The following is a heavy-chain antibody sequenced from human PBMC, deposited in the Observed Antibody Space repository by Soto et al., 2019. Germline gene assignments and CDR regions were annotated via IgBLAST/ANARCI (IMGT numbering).Heavy chain of an antibody. CDR3: AKAFEASGYTYERAFDY. D-gene: IGHD3-22*01. Sequence: EVQLLESGGGLVQPGGSLRLSCVASGFKFSTYAMAWVRQAPGKGLEWVSSISGRGDGTYQPDFVKGRFTISRDNSRNTLDLQLNGLRAEDTALYYCAKAFEASGYTYERAFDYWGQGTLVTVSS. CDR1: GFKFSTYA. J-gene: IGHJ4*02. V-gene: IGHV3-23*01. CDR2: ISGRGDGT.